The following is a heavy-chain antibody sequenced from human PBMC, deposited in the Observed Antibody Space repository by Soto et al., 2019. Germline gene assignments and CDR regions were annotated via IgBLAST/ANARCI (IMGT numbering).Heavy chain of an antibody. J-gene: IGHJ6*02. V-gene: IGHV1-69*13. CDR2: IIPIFGTA. D-gene: IGHD3-22*01. CDR1: GGTFSSYA. CDR3: ASRGIVVVITDPYYGMDV. Sequence: GASVKVSCKASGGTFSSYAISWVRQAPGQGLEWMGGIIPIFGTANYAQKFQGRVTITADECTSTAYMELSSPRSEDTAVYYCASRGIVVVITDPYYGMDVWGQGTTVTVSS.